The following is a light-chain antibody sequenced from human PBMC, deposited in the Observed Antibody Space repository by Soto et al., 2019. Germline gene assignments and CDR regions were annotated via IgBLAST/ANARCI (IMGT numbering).Light chain of an antibody. J-gene: IGLJ2*01. CDR2: EVN. CDR1: SSDVGGYNY. CDR3: SSFAGSDNVV. V-gene: IGLV2-8*01. Sequence: QPVLTQPPSASGSPGQSVTISCTGTSSDVGGYNYVSWFQQHPGKAPKLMIYEVNKRPSGVPGRFSGSKSGNTASLTVSGLQAEDEADYYCSSFAGSDNVVFGGGTKLTVL.